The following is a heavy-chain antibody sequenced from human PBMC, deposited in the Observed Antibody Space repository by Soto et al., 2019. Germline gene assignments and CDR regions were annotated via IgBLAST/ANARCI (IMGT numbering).Heavy chain of an antibody. V-gene: IGHV3-21*06. CDR3: ARDPSEGRVGNWFES. J-gene: IGHJ5*01. Sequence: LRLSCAASGFRFSDYSMNWLRQAPGKGLEWVASISSSTSYVYYADSVKGRFSTSRDNAKNILYLEMYALRTEDTAVYYCARDPSEGRVGNWFESWGQGTLVTVSS. D-gene: IGHD2-2*01. CDR1: GFRFSDYS. CDR2: ISSSTSYV.